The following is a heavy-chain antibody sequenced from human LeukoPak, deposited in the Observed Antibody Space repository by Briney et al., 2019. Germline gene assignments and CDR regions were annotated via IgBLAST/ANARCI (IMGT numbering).Heavy chain of an antibody. Sequence: QAGGSLRLSCAASGFTFDDYGMSWVRQAPGKGLVWVSRINYDGSSTSDADSVKGRFTISRDNAKNTLYLQMNSLRVEDTAVYYCARSHYYDSSGYYYYYYGMDVWGQGTTVTVSS. CDR3: ARSHYYDSSGYYYYYYGMDV. CDR2: INYDGSST. D-gene: IGHD3-22*01. J-gene: IGHJ6*02. CDR1: GFTFDDYG. V-gene: IGHV3-74*01.